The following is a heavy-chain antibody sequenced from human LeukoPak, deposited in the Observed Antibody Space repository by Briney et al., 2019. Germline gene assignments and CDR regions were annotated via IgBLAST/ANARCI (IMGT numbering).Heavy chain of an antibody. CDR1: GYTFTSYY. V-gene: IGHV1-46*01. D-gene: IGHD1-26*01. J-gene: IGHJ4*02. Sequence: GASVKVSCKASGYTFTSYYMHWVRQAPGQGLEWMGIINPSGGSTSYAQKFQGRVTMTRDMSTSTVYMELSSLRSEDTAVYYCARGPSNSPSNSGSYFHKLYYFDYWGQGTLVTVSS. CDR3: ARGPSNSPSNSGSYFHKLYYFDY. CDR2: INPSGGST.